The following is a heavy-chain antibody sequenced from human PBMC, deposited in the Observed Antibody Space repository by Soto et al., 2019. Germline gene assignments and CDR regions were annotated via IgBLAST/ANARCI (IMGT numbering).Heavy chain of an antibody. J-gene: IGHJ5*02. CDR1: GGSISSYY. Sequence: QVQLQESGPGLVKPSETLSLTCTVSGGSISSYYWSWIRQPPGKGLEWIGYIYYSGSTNYNPSLKSRVTISVDTSKNQFSLKLSSVHAADTAVYYCARLGAYNWNDLNWFDPWGQGTLVTVSS. CDR3: ARLGAYNWNDLNWFDP. V-gene: IGHV4-59*08. D-gene: IGHD1-1*01. CDR2: IYYSGST.